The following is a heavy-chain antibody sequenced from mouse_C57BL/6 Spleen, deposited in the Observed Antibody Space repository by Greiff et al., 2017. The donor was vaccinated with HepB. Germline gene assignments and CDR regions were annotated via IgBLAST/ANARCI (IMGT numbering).Heavy chain of an antibody. CDR1: GYTFTDYN. V-gene: IGHV1-22*01. J-gene: IGHJ3*01. Sequence: EVKLMESGPELVKPGASVKMSCKASGYTFTDYNMHWVKQSHGKSLEWIGYINPNNGGTSYNQKFKGKATLTVNKSSSTAYMELRSLTSEDSAVYYCARTAQATFAYWGQGTLVTVSA. CDR3: ARTAQATFAY. D-gene: IGHD3-2*02. CDR2: INPNNGGT.